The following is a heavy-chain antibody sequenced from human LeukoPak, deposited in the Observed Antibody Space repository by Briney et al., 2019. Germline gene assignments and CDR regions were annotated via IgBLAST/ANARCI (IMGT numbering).Heavy chain of an antibody. CDR2: ISSSSYI. CDR1: GFTFSSYS. V-gene: IGHV3-21*01. Sequence: PGGSLRLSCAASGFTFSSYSMNWVRQAPGKGLEWVSSISSSSYIYYADSVKGRFTISRDNAKNSLYLQMNSLRAEDTAVYYCAREPQLRFLEWSHGYYYYYGMDVWGQGTTVTVSS. J-gene: IGHJ6*02. CDR3: AREPQLRFLEWSHGYYYYYGMDV. D-gene: IGHD3-3*01.